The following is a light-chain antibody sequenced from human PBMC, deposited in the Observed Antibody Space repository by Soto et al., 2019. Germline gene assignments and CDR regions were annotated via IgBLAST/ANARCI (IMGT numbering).Light chain of an antibody. CDR1: SSDVGGYNY. CDR2: DAS. Sequence: QSVLTQPASVSGSPGQSITISCTGTSSDVGGYNYVSWYQQHPGKAPKLMIYDASNRPSGVSNRFSGSKSGNTASLTISGLQAEDEADYYCSSYTSSRDYVFGTGTKVTVL. J-gene: IGLJ1*01. CDR3: SSYTSSRDYV. V-gene: IGLV2-14*01.